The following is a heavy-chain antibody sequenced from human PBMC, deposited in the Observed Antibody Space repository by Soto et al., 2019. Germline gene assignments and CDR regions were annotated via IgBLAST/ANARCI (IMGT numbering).Heavy chain of an antibody. D-gene: IGHD4-17*01. CDR2: ISSSGSTI. V-gene: IGHV3-11*01. Sequence: GGSLRLSCASSVFTFSDYYMRWIRQAPGKGLEWVSYISSSGSTIYYADSVKGRFTISRDNAKNSLYLQMNSLRAEDTAVYYCARASYGDRPYYYYYGMDVWGQGTTVTVSS. CDR1: VFTFSDYY. J-gene: IGHJ6*02. CDR3: ARASYGDRPYYYYYGMDV.